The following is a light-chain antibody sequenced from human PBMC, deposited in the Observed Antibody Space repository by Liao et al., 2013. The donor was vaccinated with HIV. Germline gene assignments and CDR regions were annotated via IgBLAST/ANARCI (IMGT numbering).Light chain of an antibody. CDR2: YDS. CDR3: HVWDSNTHHVV. Sequence: SYVLTQPPSVSVAPGKTARITCGGNNIGSKSVHWYQQKPGQAPVLVIYYDSDRPSGIPERFSGSNSENTATLTIIRVEAADEADYYCHVWDSNTHHVVFGGGTKLTVL. V-gene: IGLV3-21*04. CDR1: NIGSKS. J-gene: IGLJ2*01.